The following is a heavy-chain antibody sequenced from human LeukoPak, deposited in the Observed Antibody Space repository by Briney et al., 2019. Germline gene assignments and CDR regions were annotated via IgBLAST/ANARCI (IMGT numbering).Heavy chain of an antibody. CDR2: IYSGGST. J-gene: IGHJ4*02. V-gene: IGHV3-53*01. CDR1: GFTVSSNY. D-gene: IGHD4-17*01. CDR3: ARVIGGSYGDFSFDY. Sequence: GSLRLSCAASGFTVSSNYMNWVRQAPGKGLEWVSVIYSGGSTYYADSVKGRFTISRDNSKNTLYLQMNTLRAEDTAVYYCARVIGGSYGDFSFDYWGQGTLVTVSS.